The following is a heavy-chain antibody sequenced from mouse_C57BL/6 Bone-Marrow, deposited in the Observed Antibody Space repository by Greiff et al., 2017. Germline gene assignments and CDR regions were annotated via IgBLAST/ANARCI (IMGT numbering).Heavy chain of an antibody. D-gene: IGHD2-12*01. CDR3: TRLRRGYYARDY. Sequence: EVMLVESGGGLVQPGGSMKLSCAASGFTFSDAWMDWVRQSPEKGLEWVAEIRNKANNHATYDAESVKGRFTISRDDSKSSVYLQMNILRAEDTGIYSCTRLRRGYYARDYSGQGPAATVSS. CDR1: GFTFSDAW. J-gene: IGHJ4*01. CDR2: IRNKANNHAT. V-gene: IGHV6-6*01.